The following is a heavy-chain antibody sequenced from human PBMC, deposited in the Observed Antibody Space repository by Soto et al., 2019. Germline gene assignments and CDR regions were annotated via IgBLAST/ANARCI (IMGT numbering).Heavy chain of an antibody. CDR2: INAGNGNT. D-gene: IGHD6-19*01. CDR3: ARAVAVADECDY. J-gene: IGHJ4*02. Sequence: ASVKVSCKASGYTFTGYAMHWVRQAPGQRLEWMGWINAGNGNTKYSQKFQGRVTITRDTSASTAYMELSSLRSEDTAVYYCARAVAVADECDYWGKGTLVTVSS. CDR1: GYTFTGYA. V-gene: IGHV1-3*01.